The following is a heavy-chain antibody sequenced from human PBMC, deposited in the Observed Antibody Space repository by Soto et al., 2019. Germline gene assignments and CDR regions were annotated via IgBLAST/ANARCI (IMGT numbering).Heavy chain of an antibody. CDR1: GFSLSTSGVG. D-gene: IGHD3-22*01. CDR3: AHRRLYYYDSSGYRFDY. V-gene: IGHV2-5*01. J-gene: IGHJ4*02. CDR2: IYWNDDK. Sequence: SGPTLVNPTQTLTLTCTFSGFSLSTSGVGVGWIRQPPGEALEWLALIYWNDDKRYSPSLKSRLTITKDTSKNQVVLTMTNMDPVDTATHYCAHRRLYYYDSSGYRFDYWGQGTLVTVSS.